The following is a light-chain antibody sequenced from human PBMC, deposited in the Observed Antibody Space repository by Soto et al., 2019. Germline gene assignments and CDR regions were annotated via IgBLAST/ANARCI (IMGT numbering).Light chain of an antibody. CDR2: WTS. CDR1: QSVLYSHNNESY. V-gene: IGKV4-1*01. Sequence: DIVLTQSPDSLAVSLGERATINCKSSQSVLYSHNNESYLAWFQKKPGQPPKLLLYWTSARESAVPDRFSGGGSGTDFTLTISSLQAEDVAIYYCQQYYSTPPTFGQGTKVEIK. CDR3: QQYYSTPPT. J-gene: IGKJ1*01.